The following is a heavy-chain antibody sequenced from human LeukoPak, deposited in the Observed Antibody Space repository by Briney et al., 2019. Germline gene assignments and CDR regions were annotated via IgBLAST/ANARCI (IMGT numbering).Heavy chain of an antibody. CDR2: INPSGGST. J-gene: IGHJ4*02. Sequence: ASVKVSCKASGYTFTSYYMHWVRQAPGQGLEWMGIINPSGGSTSYAQKFQGRVTMTRDMSTSTVYMELSSLRSEDTAVYYCATLYSSGWFLFDYWGQGTLVSVSS. D-gene: IGHD6-19*01. CDR1: GYTFTSYY. CDR3: ATLYSSGWFLFDY. V-gene: IGHV1-46*01.